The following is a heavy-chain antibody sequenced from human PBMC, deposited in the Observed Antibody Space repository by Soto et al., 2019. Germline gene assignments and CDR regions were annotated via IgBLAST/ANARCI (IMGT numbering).Heavy chain of an antibody. CDR3: ARRPPFSYGNYVTYYFDS. Sequence: GASVKVSCKASGYTFIGYGISWVRQAPGQGLEWMGWVSADSGNTNYAQKLQGRVTMTTDTSTSTAYMELRSLKSDDTAMYYCARRPPFSYGNYVTYYFDSWGQGTLVTVSS. J-gene: IGHJ4*02. V-gene: IGHV1-18*01. CDR1: GYTFIGYG. D-gene: IGHD3-16*01. CDR2: VSADSGNT.